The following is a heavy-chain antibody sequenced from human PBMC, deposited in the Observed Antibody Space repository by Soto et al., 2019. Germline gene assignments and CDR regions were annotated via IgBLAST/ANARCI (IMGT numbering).Heavy chain of an antibody. CDR2: ISAYNGNT. CDR1: GYTFTSYG. J-gene: IGHJ4*02. Sequence: QVKLVQSGAEVKKPGASVKVSCKASGYTFTSYGISWVRQAPGQGREWMGWISAYNGNTNYEQKLQGRVTMTTDTYTSRAYMELGSLRSDDTAVYYCARDGYCSGGSCYRGIRTLDYWGQGTLVTVSS. D-gene: IGHD2-15*01. CDR3: ARDGYCSGGSCYRGIRTLDY. V-gene: IGHV1-18*01.